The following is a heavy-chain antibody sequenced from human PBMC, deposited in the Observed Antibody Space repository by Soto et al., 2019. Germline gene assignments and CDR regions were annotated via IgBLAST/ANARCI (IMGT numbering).Heavy chain of an antibody. CDR3: ARVQSGYDFAY. Sequence: QVQLVQSGAEVKKPGASVKVSCKASGYTFTSYGINWVRQAPGQGLEWMGWISANTGNTHYAQRVQGRVTMTTDTSTSTAYMELRSLRSDDTAVYYCARVQSGYDFAYWGQGTVVTVCS. V-gene: IGHV1-18*01. D-gene: IGHD5-12*01. CDR2: ISANTGNT. J-gene: IGHJ4*02. CDR1: GYTFTSYG.